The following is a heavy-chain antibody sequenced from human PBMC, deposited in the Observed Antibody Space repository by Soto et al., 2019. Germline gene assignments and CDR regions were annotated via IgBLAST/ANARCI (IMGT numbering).Heavy chain of an antibody. CDR2: INPSGGST. V-gene: IGHV1-46*03. Sequence: ASVKVSCKASGYTFTSYYMHWVRQAPGQGLEWMGIINPSGGSTSYAQKFQGRVTMTRDTSTSTVYMELSSLRSEDTAVYYCAREFRDSSSWQPNFDDWGQRTLVTVSS. D-gene: IGHD6-13*01. CDR1: GYTFTSYY. CDR3: AREFRDSSSWQPNFDD. J-gene: IGHJ4*02.